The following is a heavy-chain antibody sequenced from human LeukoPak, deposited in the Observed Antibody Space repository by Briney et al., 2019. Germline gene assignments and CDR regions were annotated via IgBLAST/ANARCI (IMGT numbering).Heavy chain of an antibody. D-gene: IGHD3-10*01. J-gene: IGHJ4*02. CDR2: IYTSGST. Sequence: SETLSLTCTVSGGSISSYYWSWIRQPAGKGLEWIGRIYTSGSTNYNPSLKSRVTMSVDTSKNQFSLKLSSVTAADTAVYYCARVNVTMVRGVIITEGFDYWGQGTLVTVSS. CDR3: ARVNVTMVRGVIITEGFDY. V-gene: IGHV4-4*07. CDR1: GGSISSYY.